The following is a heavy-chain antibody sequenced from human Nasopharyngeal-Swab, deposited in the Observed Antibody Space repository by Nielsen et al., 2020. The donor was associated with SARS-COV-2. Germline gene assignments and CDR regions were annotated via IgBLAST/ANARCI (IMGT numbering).Heavy chain of an antibody. J-gene: IGHJ6*02. V-gene: IGHV3-7*01. D-gene: IGHD2-15*01. Sequence: VRQAPGKGLEWVANIKEDGSEKNYVDSVKGRFTISRDNAKNSLYLQMNGLRADDTAVYYCARDTYCSGGSCYGYGMAVWGQGTTVTVSS. CDR3: ARDTYCSGGSCYGYGMAV. CDR2: IKEDGSEK.